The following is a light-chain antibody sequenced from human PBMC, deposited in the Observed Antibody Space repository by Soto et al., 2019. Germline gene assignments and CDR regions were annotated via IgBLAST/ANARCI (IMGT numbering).Light chain of an antibody. J-gene: IGKJ1*01. V-gene: IGKV3-20*01. Sequence: EVVLTQSPGTVSLSPGERATLSCRASQSVTSKYLAWYQQKPGQARRLRIYAASSRATGIPDRFSGRGSGTAFTLSISRMEPEDFAVYYCHQYGSSITWTFGQGTKVEIK. CDR1: QSVTSKY. CDR2: AAS. CDR3: HQYGSSITWT.